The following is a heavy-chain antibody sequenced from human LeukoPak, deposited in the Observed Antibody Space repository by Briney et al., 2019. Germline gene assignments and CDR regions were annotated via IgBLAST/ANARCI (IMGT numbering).Heavy chain of an antibody. J-gene: IGHJ4*02. CDR2: ISWNSGSI. D-gene: IGHD6-13*01. CDR3: AKGAPVAAAGKGIDY. Sequence: GRSLRLSCAASGFTFDDYAMPWVRQAPGKGLEWVSGISWNSGSIGYADSVKGRFTISRDNAKNSLYLQMNSLRAEDTALYYCAKGAPVAAAGKGIDYWGQGTLVTVSS. CDR1: GFTFDDYA. V-gene: IGHV3-9*01.